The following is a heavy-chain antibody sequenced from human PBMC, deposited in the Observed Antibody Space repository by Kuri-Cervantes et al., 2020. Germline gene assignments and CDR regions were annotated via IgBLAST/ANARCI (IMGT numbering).Heavy chain of an antibody. CDR1: GASIGSGSYY. V-gene: IGHV4-61*02. CDR3: ARVGSRRASHFDY. Sequence: SETLSLTCTVSGASIGSGSYYWSWIRQPAGKGLAWFWRIYTSGSTNYNPSLKSRVTISVDTSKNQFSLKLSSVTAADTAVYYCARVGSRRASHFDYWGQGTLVTVSS. D-gene: IGHD2-15*01. CDR2: IYTSGST. J-gene: IGHJ4*02.